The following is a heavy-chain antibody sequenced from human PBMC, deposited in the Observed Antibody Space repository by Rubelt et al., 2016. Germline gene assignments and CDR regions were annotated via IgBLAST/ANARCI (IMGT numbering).Heavy chain of an antibody. CDR2: ISGSGGST. D-gene: IGHD1-26*01. V-gene: IGHV3-23*01. Sequence: GGGVVQPGRSLRLSCAASGFTFNTYVMHWVRQAPEKGLEWVSAISGSGGSTYYADSVKGRFTISRDNSKTTLYLQMNSLRAEDTAVYYCAKDLGGSYGMVYFDYWGQGTLVSVSS. CDR1: GFTFNTYV. CDR3: AKDLGGSYGMVYFDY. J-gene: IGHJ4*02.